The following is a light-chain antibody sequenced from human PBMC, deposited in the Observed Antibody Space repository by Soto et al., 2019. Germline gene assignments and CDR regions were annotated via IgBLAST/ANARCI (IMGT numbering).Light chain of an antibody. CDR1: SSDVGSYDY. J-gene: IGLJ1*01. Sequence: QSVLTQPPSASGSPGQSVTISCTGTSSDVGSYDYVSLYQQHPVKAPKLMIYEVTIRPSGVSDRFSGSKSGNTASLTVSGLQAEDEADYYCSSYTGGNPSYVFGTGTKVTV. CDR2: EVT. V-gene: IGLV2-8*01. CDR3: SSYTGGNPSYV.